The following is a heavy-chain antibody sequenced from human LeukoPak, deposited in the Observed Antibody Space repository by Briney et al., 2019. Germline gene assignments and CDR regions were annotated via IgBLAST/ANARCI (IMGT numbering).Heavy chain of an antibody. V-gene: IGHV1-46*01. Sequence: GASVKVSCKASGYTFTSYYMHWVRQAPGQGLEWMGIINPSGGSTTYAQKFQGRVTMTRDTSTSTAYMELRSLRSDDTAVYYCARVVATIPDYWGQGTLVTVSS. CDR2: INPSGGST. CDR3: ARVVATIPDY. D-gene: IGHD5-12*01. J-gene: IGHJ4*02. CDR1: GYTFTSYY.